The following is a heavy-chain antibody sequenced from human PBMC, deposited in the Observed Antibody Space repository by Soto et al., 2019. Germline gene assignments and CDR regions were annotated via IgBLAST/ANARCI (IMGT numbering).Heavy chain of an antibody. CDR3: AKLSCTSSTCYFPGWFDP. CDR2: VYYSGSS. Sequence: SETLSLTCTVSGDSISGGASFWSWIRQPPGKGLEWIANVYYSGSSYYNPSLKSRLTISVDTTKNQFPLQLKSMTAADTAVYYCAKLSCTSSTCYFPGWFDPWGQGTLVTVSS. D-gene: IGHD2-2*01. V-gene: IGHV4-31*03. J-gene: IGHJ5*02. CDR1: GDSISGGASF.